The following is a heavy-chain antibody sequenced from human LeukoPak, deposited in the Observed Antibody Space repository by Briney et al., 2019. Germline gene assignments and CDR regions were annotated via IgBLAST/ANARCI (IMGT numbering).Heavy chain of an antibody. CDR3: ARVYYSNQAYYYYYYMDV. Sequence: PSETLSLTCAVSGGSISSSDWWSWVRQPPGKGLEWIGEIYHSGSTNYNPSLKSRVTISVDKSKNQFSLKLSSVTAADTAVYYCARVYYSNQAYYYYYYMDVWGKGTTVTVSS. CDR2: IYHSGST. J-gene: IGHJ6*03. V-gene: IGHV4-4*02. D-gene: IGHD4-11*01. CDR1: GGSISSSDW.